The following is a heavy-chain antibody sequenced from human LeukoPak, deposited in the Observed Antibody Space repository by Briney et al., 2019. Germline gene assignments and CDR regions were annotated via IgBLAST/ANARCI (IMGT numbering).Heavy chain of an antibody. Sequence: SGGSLRLSCAASGFTFSSYWMSWVRQVPGKGLEWVANIKQDGSEKYYVDSVKGRFTISRDNAKNSLYLQMNSLRAEDTAVYYCARAGSMIVVVITTPADAFDIWGQGTMVTVSS. J-gene: IGHJ3*02. V-gene: IGHV3-7*01. CDR2: IKQDGSEK. D-gene: IGHD3-22*01. CDR1: GFTFSSYW. CDR3: ARAGSMIVVVITTPADAFDI.